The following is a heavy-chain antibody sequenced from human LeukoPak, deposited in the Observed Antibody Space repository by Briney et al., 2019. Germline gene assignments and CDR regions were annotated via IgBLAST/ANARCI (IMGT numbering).Heavy chain of an antibody. V-gene: IGHV3-7*01. Sequence: GGSLRLSCAASGFTLTTYWMTWVRQAPGKGLEWVANIRQGGSEKDYVDSVKGRFTISRGNARNSLYLQMNSLRAEDTAVYYCARGGLMMDVWGKGTTVTVSS. CDR2: IRQGGSEK. D-gene: IGHD2-8*01. CDR1: GFTLTTYW. J-gene: IGHJ6*04. CDR3: ARGGLMMDV.